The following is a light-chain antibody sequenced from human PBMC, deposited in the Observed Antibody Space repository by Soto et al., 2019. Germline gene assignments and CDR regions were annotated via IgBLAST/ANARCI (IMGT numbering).Light chain of an antibody. CDR1: SSDVGSYNY. V-gene: IGLV2-14*01. CDR2: EVS. CDR3: CSYTSSSTRV. Sequence: QSALTQPASVSGSPGQSITISCTGTSSDVGSYNYVSWYQQHPGKAPKLMIYEVSNRPSGVSNRFSGSKSSNTASLTISGLHAEDEANYYCCSYTSSSTRVFGGGTQLTVL. J-gene: IGLJ3*02.